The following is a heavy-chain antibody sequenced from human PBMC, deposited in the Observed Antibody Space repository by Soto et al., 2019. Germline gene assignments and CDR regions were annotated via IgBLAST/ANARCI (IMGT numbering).Heavy chain of an antibody. V-gene: IGHV3-53*01. CDR2: IYSGGST. CDR3: ARAGGSSVSSSWYGFYYGMDV. CDR1: GFTVSSNY. J-gene: IGHJ6*02. Sequence: EVQLVESGGGLIQPGGSLRLSCAASGFTVSSNYMSWVRQAPGKGLEWVSVIYSGGSTYYADSVKGRFTISSDNSKNTLHRPMNSLRAEDTAVYYCARAGGSSVSSSWYGFYYGMDVWGQGTTVTVSS. D-gene: IGHD6-13*01.